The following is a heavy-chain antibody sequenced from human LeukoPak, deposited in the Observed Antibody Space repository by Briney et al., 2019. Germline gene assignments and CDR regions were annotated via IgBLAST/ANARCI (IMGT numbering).Heavy chain of an antibody. V-gene: IGHV3-33*08. CDR2: IWYDGSNK. Sequence: GGSLRLSCAASGFTFSSYAMHWVRQAPGKGLEWVAVIWYDGSNKYYAESVKGRFTISRDNSKNTLYLQMNSLRAEDTAVYYCARDTVTGGSGAGYFDYWGQGTQVTVSS. D-gene: IGHD1-26*01. CDR1: GFTFSSYA. J-gene: IGHJ4*02. CDR3: ARDTVTGGSGAGYFDY.